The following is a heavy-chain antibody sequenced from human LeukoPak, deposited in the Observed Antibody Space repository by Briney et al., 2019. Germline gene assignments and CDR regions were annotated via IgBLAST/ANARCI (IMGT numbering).Heavy chain of an antibody. J-gene: IGHJ5*02. CDR2: IIPIFGTA. Sequence: SVKVSCKASGGTFSNYAISWVRQAPGQGLEWMGGIIPIFGTANYAQKFQGRVTITADESTSTAYMELSSLRSEDTAVYYCARGVVVVRHNWFDPWGQGTLVTVSS. CDR1: GGTFSNYA. V-gene: IGHV1-69*13. D-gene: IGHD2-2*01. CDR3: ARGVVVVRHNWFDP.